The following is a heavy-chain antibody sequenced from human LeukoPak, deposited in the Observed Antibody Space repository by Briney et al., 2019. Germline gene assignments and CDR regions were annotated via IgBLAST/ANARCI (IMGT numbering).Heavy chain of an antibody. CDR2: ISPDGSTT. J-gene: IGHJ4*02. CDR1: GFTFSSYW. CDR3: AKADSGSYWPYYFDY. Sequence: GGSLRLSCAASGFTFSSYWMHWVRQAPGKGLVWVSRISPDGSTTGHADSVKGRFTISRDNSKNTLYLQMNSLRAEDTAVYYCAKADSGSYWPYYFDYWGQGTLVTVSS. V-gene: IGHV3-74*01. D-gene: IGHD1-26*01.